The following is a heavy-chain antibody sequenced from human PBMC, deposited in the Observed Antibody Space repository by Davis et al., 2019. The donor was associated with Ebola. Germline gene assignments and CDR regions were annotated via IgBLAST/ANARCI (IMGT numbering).Heavy chain of an antibody. Sequence: GGSLRLSCAASGFTFSSYAMSWVRQAPGKGLEWVSAISGSGGSTYYADSVKGRFTISRDNAKNSLYLQMNSMRAEDTAVYYCARAYGSGKDHWFDPWGQGTLVTVSS. CDR3: ARAYGSGKDHWFDP. V-gene: IGHV3-23*01. D-gene: IGHD3-10*01. CDR2: ISGSGGST. J-gene: IGHJ5*02. CDR1: GFTFSSYA.